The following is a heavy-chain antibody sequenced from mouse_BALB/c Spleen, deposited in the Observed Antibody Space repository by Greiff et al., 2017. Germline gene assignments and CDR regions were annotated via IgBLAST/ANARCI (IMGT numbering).Heavy chain of an antibody. Sequence: EVKLVESGGGLVQPGGSLKLSCAASGFTFSSYTMSWVRQTPEKRLEWVAYISNGGGSTYYPDTVKGRFTISRDNAKNTLYLQMSSLKSEDTAMYYCARQGNDRYWYFDVWGAGTTVTVSS. CDR3: ARQGNDRYWYFDV. CDR1: GFTFSSYT. V-gene: IGHV5-12-2*01. D-gene: IGHD2-1*01. J-gene: IGHJ1*01. CDR2: ISNGGGST.